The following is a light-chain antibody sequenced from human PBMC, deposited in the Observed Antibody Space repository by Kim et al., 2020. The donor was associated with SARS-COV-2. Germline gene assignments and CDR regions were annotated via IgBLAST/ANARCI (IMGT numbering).Light chain of an antibody. J-gene: IGLJ2*01. CDR2: EVS. Sequence: QSVHIACTGTSSDVGGYNYVSWYQQHPGKAPKLMIYEVSKRPSGVPDRFSGSKSGNTASLTVSGLQAEDEADYYCSSYAGSNNYVVFGGGTKVTVL. V-gene: IGLV2-8*01. CDR1: SSDVGGYNY. CDR3: SSYAGSNNYVV.